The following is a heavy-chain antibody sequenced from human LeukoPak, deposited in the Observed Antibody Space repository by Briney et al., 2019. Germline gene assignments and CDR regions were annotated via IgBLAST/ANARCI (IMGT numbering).Heavy chain of an antibody. D-gene: IGHD6-19*01. CDR2: ISSSSSYI. V-gene: IGHV3-21*01. CDR3: ASSEPGYSSGWYAIPASLDY. CDR1: GFTFSSYS. J-gene: IGHJ4*02. Sequence: GGSLRLSCAASGFTFSSYSMNWVRQAPGKGLEWVSSISSSSSYIYYADSVKGRFTISRDNAKSSLYLQMNSLRAEDTAVYYCASSEPGYSSGWYAIPASLDYWGQGTLVTVSS.